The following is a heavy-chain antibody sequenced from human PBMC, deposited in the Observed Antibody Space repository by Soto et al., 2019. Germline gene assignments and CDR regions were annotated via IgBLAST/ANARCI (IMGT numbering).Heavy chain of an antibody. Sequence: SETLSLTCAVSGGSISSGGYSWSWIRQPPGKGLEWIGYIYHSGSTYYNPSLKSRVTISVDRSKNQFSLKLSSVTAADTAVYYCARATAAAGMGGLDYWGQGTLVTVS. J-gene: IGHJ4*02. D-gene: IGHD6-13*01. CDR1: GGSISSGGYS. CDR3: ARATAAAGMGGLDY. V-gene: IGHV4-30-2*01. CDR2: IYHSGST.